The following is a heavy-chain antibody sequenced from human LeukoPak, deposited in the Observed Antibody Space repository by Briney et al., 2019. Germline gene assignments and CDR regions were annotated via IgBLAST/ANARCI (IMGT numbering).Heavy chain of an antibody. V-gene: IGHV3-43*01. D-gene: IGHD3-16*02. CDR2: ITWDGGTT. CDR3: SFSLNY. J-gene: IGHJ4*01. CDR1: GFTFDDYT. Sequence: GGSLRLSCAASGFTFDDYTMHWVRQAPGKGLEWVSLITWDGGTTFYADSVKGRFTISRDNTKNSLYLQMNSLRPEDTAIYYCSFSLNYWGPGTLVTVSS.